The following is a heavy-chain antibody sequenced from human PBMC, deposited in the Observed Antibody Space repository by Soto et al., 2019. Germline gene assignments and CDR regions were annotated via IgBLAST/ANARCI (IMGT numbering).Heavy chain of an antibody. CDR1: GGSISDGYY. CDR2: ISDSGST. D-gene: IGHD3-10*01. Sequence: SETLSLTCTVSGGSISDGYYWSWIRQHPGKGLEWIGSISDSGSTSYNPSLKSRLTISVDTSKNQFSLNLRSVTAADTAVYYCARGWFGELSDNWFDPWGQGTLVTVSS. V-gene: IGHV4-31*03. J-gene: IGHJ5*02. CDR3: ARGWFGELSDNWFDP.